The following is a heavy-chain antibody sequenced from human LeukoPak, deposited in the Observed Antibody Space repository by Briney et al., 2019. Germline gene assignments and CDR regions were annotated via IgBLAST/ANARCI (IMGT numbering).Heavy chain of an antibody. CDR3: ASGGLRSFSVDY. Sequence: GGSLRLSCAASGFTFSSYAMHWVRQAPGKGLVWVSHINSDGSSTNYADSVKGRFTISRDNAKNTLYLQMNSLRAEDAAVYYCASGGLRSFSVDYWGQGTLVTVSS. D-gene: IGHD3-16*01. CDR1: GFTFSSYA. CDR2: INSDGSST. V-gene: IGHV3-74*01. J-gene: IGHJ4*02.